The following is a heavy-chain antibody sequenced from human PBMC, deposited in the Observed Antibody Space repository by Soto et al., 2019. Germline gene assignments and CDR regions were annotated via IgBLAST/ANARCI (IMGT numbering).Heavy chain of an antibody. CDR2: ISAYNGNT. D-gene: IGHD6-6*01. V-gene: IGHV1-18*01. Sequence: ASVKVSCKASGYTFTSYGISWVRQAPGQGLEWMGWISAYNGNTNYAQKLQGRVTMTTDTSTSTAYMELRSLRSDDTAVYYCARTDGIYSSSWGYYYYGMDVWGQGTTVTVSS. CDR1: GYTFTSYG. J-gene: IGHJ6*02. CDR3: ARTDGIYSSSWGYYYYGMDV.